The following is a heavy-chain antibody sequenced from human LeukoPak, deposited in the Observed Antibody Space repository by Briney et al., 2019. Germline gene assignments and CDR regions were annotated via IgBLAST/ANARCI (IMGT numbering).Heavy chain of an antibody. D-gene: IGHD6-19*01. J-gene: IGHJ5*02. CDR3: AKDFLGAGYSSGWYGS. V-gene: IGHV3-74*01. CDR2: INPDDKSA. CDR1: GFTFSKYW. Sequence: GGSLRLSCAASGFTFSKYWLHWLRQAPGKGLVWVSRINPDDKSASYADSVKGRFTIARDNAKNSLYLQMNSLRAEDTAFYYCAKDFLGAGYSSGWYGSWGQGTLVTVSS.